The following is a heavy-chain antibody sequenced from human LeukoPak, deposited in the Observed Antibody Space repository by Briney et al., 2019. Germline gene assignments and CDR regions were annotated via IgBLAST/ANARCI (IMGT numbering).Heavy chain of an antibody. V-gene: IGHV3-23*01. CDR3: AKVPGGGYFDY. CDR1: GFSFSSYV. D-gene: IGHD3-10*01. Sequence: GGSLRHSCAASGFSFSSYVMSWVRQAPGKGLEWVSAISGSGGSTYFADSVKGRFTISRDNSKNTLYLQMNSLRAEDTAVYYCAKVPGGGYFDYWGQGTLVTVSS. CDR2: ISGSGGST. J-gene: IGHJ4*02.